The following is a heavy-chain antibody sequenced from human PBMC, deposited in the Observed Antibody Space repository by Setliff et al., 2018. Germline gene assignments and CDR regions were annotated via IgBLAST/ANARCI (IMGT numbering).Heavy chain of an antibody. CDR1: GGSISSGSNY. J-gene: IGHJ4*02. CDR3: AREAGTI. Sequence: SETLSLTCTVSGGSISSGSNYWSWIRQPAGRGLEWIGHIDPSGNTNYHPSLKSRVTISIDTSKNQFSLKLSSVTAADTAVYYCAREAGTIWGQGTLVTVSS. CDR2: IDPSGNT. V-gene: IGHV4-61*09. D-gene: IGHD1-1*01.